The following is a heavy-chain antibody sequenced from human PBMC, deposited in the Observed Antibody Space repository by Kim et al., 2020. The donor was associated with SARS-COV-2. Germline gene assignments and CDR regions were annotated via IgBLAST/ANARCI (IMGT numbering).Heavy chain of an antibody. CDR1: GYTLTELS. V-gene: IGHV1-24*01. J-gene: IGHJ4*02. CDR3: ATGALAPYYFDY. Sequence: ASVKVSCKVSGYTLTELSMHWVRQAPGKGLEWMGGFDPEDGETIYAQKFQGRVTMTEDTSTDTAYMELSSLRSEDTAVYYCATGALAPYYFDYWGQGTLVTVSS. CDR2: FDPEDGET.